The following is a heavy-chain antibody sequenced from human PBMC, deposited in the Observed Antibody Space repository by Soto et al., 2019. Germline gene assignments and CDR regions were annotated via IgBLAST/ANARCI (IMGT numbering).Heavy chain of an antibody. CDR2: INSYNYKT. CDR1: DYTFSSYG. J-gene: IGHJ4*02. Sequence: QVQLVQSGAEVKKPGASVKVSCKASDYTFSSYGISWVRQAPGQGLEWMGWINSYNYKTNFAQKFQGRVTMTTDTPTSTAYIELRSLTSDDTAVYYCARRQGYNYGYYFDYWGQGTLVTVSS. D-gene: IGHD5-18*01. CDR3: ARRQGYNYGYYFDY. V-gene: IGHV1-18*01.